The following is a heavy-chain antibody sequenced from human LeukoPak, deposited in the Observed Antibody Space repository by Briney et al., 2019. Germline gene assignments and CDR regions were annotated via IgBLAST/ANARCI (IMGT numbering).Heavy chain of an antibody. Sequence: SVKVSCKASGGTFSSYAISWVRQAPGQGLEWMGGIIPIFGTANYAQKVQGRVTITTDESTSTAYMELSSLRSEDTAVYYCARDPTYYYDSSGYSEGSFDYWGQGTLVTVSS. CDR3: ARDPTYYYDSSGYSEGSFDY. CDR1: GGTFSSYA. D-gene: IGHD3-22*01. V-gene: IGHV1-69*05. CDR2: IIPIFGTA. J-gene: IGHJ4*02.